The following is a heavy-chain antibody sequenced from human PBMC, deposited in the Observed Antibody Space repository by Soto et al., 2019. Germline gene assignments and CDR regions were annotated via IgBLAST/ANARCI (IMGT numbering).Heavy chain of an antibody. D-gene: IGHD6-13*01. J-gene: IGHJ3*02. V-gene: IGHV3-30-3*01. Sequence: GGSLRLSCAASGFTFSSYAMHWVRQAPGKGLEWVAVISYDGSNKYYADSVKGRFTISRDNSKNTLYLQMNSLRAEDTAVYYCASSQARGHGYSSSSGSRGLSRIDAFDIWGQGTMVTVSS. CDR1: GFTFSSYA. CDR3: ASSQARGHGYSSSSGSRGLSRIDAFDI. CDR2: ISYDGSNK.